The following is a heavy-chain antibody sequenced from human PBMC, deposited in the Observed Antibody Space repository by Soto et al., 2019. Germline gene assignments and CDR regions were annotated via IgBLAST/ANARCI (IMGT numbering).Heavy chain of an antibody. J-gene: IGHJ4*02. CDR1: GFTFSDYY. CDR3: ARAAQEWLENYFDY. D-gene: IGHD6-19*01. CDR2: ISSSGSTI. Sequence: GGSLRLSCAASGFTFSDYYMSWIRQAPGKGLEWVSYISSSGSTIYYADSVKGRFTISRDNAKNSLYLQMNSLRAEDTAVYYCARAAQEWLENYFDYWGQGTLVTVSS. V-gene: IGHV3-11*01.